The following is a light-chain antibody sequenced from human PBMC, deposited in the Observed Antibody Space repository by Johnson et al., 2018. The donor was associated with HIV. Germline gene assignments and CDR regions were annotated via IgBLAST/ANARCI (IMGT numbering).Light chain of an antibody. CDR3: ETWDTSLSAGV. CDR2: ENN. V-gene: IGLV1-51*02. J-gene: IGLJ1*01. Sequence: QPVLTQPPSVSAAPGQKVTIFCSGSSSNIGNNYVSWYQQVPGTAPKLLIYENNKRPSGIPDRFSGSKSGTSATLGITGLQTGDEADDYCETWDTSLSAGVFGTGTKVTVL. CDR1: SSNIGNNY.